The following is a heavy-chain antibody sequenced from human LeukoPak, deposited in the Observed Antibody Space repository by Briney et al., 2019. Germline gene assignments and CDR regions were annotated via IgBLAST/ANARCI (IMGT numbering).Heavy chain of an antibody. Sequence: SETLSLTCTVSGGSISSYYWSWIRQPPGKGLEWIGYIYYSGSTNYNPSLKSRVTISVDTSKNQFSLKLSPVTAADTAVYYCARSLTQVRGYYFDYWGQGTLVTVSS. CDR3: ARSLTQVRGYYFDY. CDR2: IYYSGST. CDR1: GGSISSYY. V-gene: IGHV4-59*01. D-gene: IGHD2-21*01. J-gene: IGHJ4*02.